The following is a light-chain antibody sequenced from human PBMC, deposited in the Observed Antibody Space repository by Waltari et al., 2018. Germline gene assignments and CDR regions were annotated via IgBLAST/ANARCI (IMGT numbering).Light chain of an antibody. CDR2: KDS. Sequence: SYELTQPPSVSVSPGQTARHTCSGDAFPKHYAYWYQQKPGQAPVLVIYKDSERPSGIPERFSGSSSGTTVTLTISGVQAEDEADYYCQSADSSGTDVVFGGGTKLTVL. V-gene: IGLV3-25*03. J-gene: IGLJ2*01. CDR3: QSADSSGTDVV. CDR1: AFPKHY.